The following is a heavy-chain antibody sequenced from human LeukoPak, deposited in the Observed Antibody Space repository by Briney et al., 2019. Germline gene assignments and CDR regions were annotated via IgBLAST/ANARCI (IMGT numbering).Heavy chain of an antibody. Sequence: KPGESLKISCKGSGYSFTSYWIGWVRQMPGKGLEWMGIIYPGDSDTIYSPSFQGQVTISADKSISTAYLQWSSLKASDTAMYYCASPYCSGGSCYADDAFDIWGQGTMVTVSS. CDR3: ASPYCSGGSCYADDAFDI. J-gene: IGHJ3*02. V-gene: IGHV5-51*03. CDR1: GYSFTSYW. D-gene: IGHD2-15*01. CDR2: IYPGDSDT.